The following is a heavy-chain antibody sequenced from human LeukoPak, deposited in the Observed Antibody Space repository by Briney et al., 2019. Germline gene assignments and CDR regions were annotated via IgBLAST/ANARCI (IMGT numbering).Heavy chain of an antibody. Sequence: GGSLRLSCVASGFTLKNAWMSWVRQAPGKGLEWVGRIRSKTDGGTTDYAAPVKGRFTISRDDSKNSLYLQMNSLKTEDTAVYYCTTGTEQQWLSLDYWGQGTLVTVSS. CDR1: GFTLKNAW. CDR3: TTGTEQQWLSLDY. CDR2: IRSKTDGGTT. J-gene: IGHJ4*02. D-gene: IGHD6-19*01. V-gene: IGHV3-15*01.